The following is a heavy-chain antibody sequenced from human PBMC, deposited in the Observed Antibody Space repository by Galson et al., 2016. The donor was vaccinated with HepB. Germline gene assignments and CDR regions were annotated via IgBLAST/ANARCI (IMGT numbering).Heavy chain of an antibody. Sequence: SLRLSCAASGFTFGSYAMSWVRQAPGKGLEWVSGISDRGDKTNWADSVKGRFTISRDNSKNTLYLQMGSLRAEDMAVYYCARGRGGATQRYFDYWGRGTLVTVSS. CDR1: GFTFGSYA. V-gene: IGHV3-23*01. J-gene: IGHJ4*02. CDR2: ISDRGDKT. D-gene: IGHD1-26*01. CDR3: ARGRGGATQRYFDY.